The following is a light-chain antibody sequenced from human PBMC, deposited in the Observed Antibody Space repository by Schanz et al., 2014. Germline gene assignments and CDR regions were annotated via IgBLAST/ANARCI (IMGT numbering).Light chain of an antibody. J-gene: IGLJ3*02. CDR1: SSNIGSNY. Sequence: QSVLTQPPSASGTPGQRVTISCSGSSSNIGSNYVYWYQQLPGTAPKLLIYRNNQRPSGVPDRFSASKSGTSASLAISGLQSEDEADYYCAAWDDSLNGQLFGGGTKLTVL. V-gene: IGLV1-47*01. CDR2: RNN. CDR3: AAWDDSLNGQL.